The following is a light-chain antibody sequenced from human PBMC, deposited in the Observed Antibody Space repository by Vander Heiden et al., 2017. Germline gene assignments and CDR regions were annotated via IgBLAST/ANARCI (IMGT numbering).Light chain of an antibody. J-gene: IGKJ1*01. Sequence: DLVMNQSPLSLPVTPGGPASIYCRSSQSLLHSNGYNYLDWYLQKPVPPPQLLIYLGSNRASVVPDRFSGSGSGTDFTLKISSVEAEDVGVYYCMQALHTPPWTFGQGTKVEIK. CDR2: LGS. CDR3: MQALHTPPWT. CDR1: QSLLHSNGYNY. V-gene: IGKV2-28*01.